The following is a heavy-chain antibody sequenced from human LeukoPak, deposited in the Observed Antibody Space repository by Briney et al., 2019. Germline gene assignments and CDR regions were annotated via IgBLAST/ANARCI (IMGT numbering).Heavy chain of an antibody. J-gene: IGHJ4*02. Sequence: SETLSLTCTVSGGSISSYYWSWIRQPPGKGLEWIGYIYYSGSTNYNPSLKSRVTISVDTSKNQFSLKLSSVTAADTAVYYCARDDYGEGYFDYWGQGTLVSVPS. CDR2: IYYSGST. D-gene: IGHD4-17*01. CDR3: ARDDYGEGYFDY. V-gene: IGHV4-59*01. CDR1: GGSISSYY.